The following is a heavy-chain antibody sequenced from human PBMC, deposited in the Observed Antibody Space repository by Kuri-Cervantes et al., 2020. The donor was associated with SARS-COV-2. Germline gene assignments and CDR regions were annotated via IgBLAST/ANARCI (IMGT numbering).Heavy chain of an antibody. J-gene: IGHJ6*02. Sequence: ASVKVSCKASGYTFTSYDINWVRQATGQGLEWMGWMNPNSGNTGYAQKFQGRVTMTRNTSISTAYMELSSLRSEDTAVYYCARAYCGGDCYSPTWYYGMDVWGQGTTVTVSS. CDR3: ARAYCGGDCYSPTWYYGMDV. D-gene: IGHD2-21*02. CDR1: GYTFTSYD. V-gene: IGHV1-8*01. CDR2: MNPNSGNT.